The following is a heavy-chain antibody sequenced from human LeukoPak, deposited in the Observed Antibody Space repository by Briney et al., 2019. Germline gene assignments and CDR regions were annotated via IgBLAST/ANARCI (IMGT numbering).Heavy chain of an antibody. CDR3: VKGGGKSSGWSSLFDY. V-gene: IGHV3-30*18. CDR2: ISYDGSNK. Sequence: GGSLRLSCAASGFTFSSYGMHWVRQAPGKGLEWVAVISYDGSNKYYADSVKGRFTISRDNSKNTLYLQMNSLRAEDTAVYYCVKGGGKSSGWSSLFDYWGQGTLVTVSS. CDR1: GFTFSSYG. D-gene: IGHD6-19*01. J-gene: IGHJ4*02.